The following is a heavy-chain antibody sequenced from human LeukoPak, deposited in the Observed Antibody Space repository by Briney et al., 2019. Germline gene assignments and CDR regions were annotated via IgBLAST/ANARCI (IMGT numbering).Heavy chain of an antibody. CDR2: INPNGGGT. J-gene: IGHJ6*03. CDR1: GYTFTGYY. Sequence: ASVKVSCKASGYTFTGYYMHWVRQAPGQGLEWMGWINPNGGGTNYAQKFQGRVTMTRDTSISTAYMELSRLRSDDTAVYYCARDAGYSSSWPYYYYYYMDVWGKGTTVTVSS. D-gene: IGHD6-13*01. V-gene: IGHV1-2*02. CDR3: ARDAGYSSSWPYYYYYYMDV.